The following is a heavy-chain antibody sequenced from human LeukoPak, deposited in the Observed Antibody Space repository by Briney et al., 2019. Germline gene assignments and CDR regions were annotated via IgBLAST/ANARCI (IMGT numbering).Heavy chain of an antibody. J-gene: IGHJ3*02. V-gene: IGHV3-48*01. Sequence: PGGSLRLSCAASGFTFSSYSMNWVRQAPGKGLEWVSYISSSSSTIYYADSVKGRLTISRDNAKNSLYLQMNSLRAEDTAVYYCANAQYRPFVGSNAFDIWGQGTMVTVSS. CDR3: ANAQYRPFVGSNAFDI. D-gene: IGHD3-10*01. CDR2: ISSSSSTI. CDR1: GFTFSSYS.